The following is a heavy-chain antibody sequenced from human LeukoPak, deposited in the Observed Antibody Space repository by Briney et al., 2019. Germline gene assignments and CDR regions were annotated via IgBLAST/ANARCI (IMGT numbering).Heavy chain of an antibody. D-gene: IGHD4-17*01. V-gene: IGHV3-21*01. CDR2: ISSSVSYI. CDR3: ARDHPHGDYVGSY. Sequence: PGGSLRLSCAASGFTFSSYGMSCVRQAPGKGREGVSSISSSVSYIYYEDSVKGRFTISRDNAKNSLYPQTTSLRAEDTAVYYCARDHPHGDYVGSYWGQGTLVTVSS. CDR1: GFTFSSYG. J-gene: IGHJ4*02.